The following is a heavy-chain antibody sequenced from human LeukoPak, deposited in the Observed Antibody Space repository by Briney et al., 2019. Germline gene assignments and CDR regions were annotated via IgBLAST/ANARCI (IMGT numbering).Heavy chain of an antibody. Sequence: GGSLRLPCAASGSTFSSYAMSWVRQAPGKGLEWVSAISGSGGSTYYADSVKGRFTISRDNSKNTLYLQMNSLRAEDTAVYYCARGYDDSSGYYYYYWGQGTLVTVSS. J-gene: IGHJ4*02. CDR3: ARGYDDSSGYYYYY. CDR2: ISGSGGST. V-gene: IGHV3-23*01. D-gene: IGHD3-22*01. CDR1: GSTFSSYA.